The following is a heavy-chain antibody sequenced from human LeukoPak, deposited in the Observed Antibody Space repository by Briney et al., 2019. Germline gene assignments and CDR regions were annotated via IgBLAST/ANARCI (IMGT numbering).Heavy chain of an antibody. Sequence: GESLKISCKGSGYSFTSYWIGRVRQMPGKGLEWMGIIYPGDSDTRYSPSFQGQVTISADKSISTAYLQWSSLKASDTAMYYCARHFSGGKSFNWFDPWGQGTLVTVSS. CDR3: ARHFSGGKSFNWFDP. D-gene: IGHD2-15*01. J-gene: IGHJ5*02. V-gene: IGHV5-51*01. CDR1: GYSFTSYW. CDR2: IYPGDSDT.